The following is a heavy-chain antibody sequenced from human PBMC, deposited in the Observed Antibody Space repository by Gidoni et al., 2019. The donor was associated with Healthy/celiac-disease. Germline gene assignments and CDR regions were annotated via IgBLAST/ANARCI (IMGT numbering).Heavy chain of an antibody. CDR1: GFTFDDYG. V-gene: IGHV3-20*01. D-gene: IGHD6-19*01. Sequence: EVPLVESGGGVVRPGGSLRLSCAASGFTFDDYGMSWVRQAPGKGLEWGSGINWNGGSTGYADSVKGRFTISRDNAKNSLYLQMNSLRAEDTALYHCARGPGYSSGWYYDYWGQGTLVTVSS. J-gene: IGHJ4*02. CDR3: ARGPGYSSGWYYDY. CDR2: INWNGGST.